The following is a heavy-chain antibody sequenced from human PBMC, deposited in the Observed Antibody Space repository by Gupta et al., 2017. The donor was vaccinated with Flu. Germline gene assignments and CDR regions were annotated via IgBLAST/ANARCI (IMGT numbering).Heavy chain of an antibody. V-gene: IGHV3-23*01. CDR2: ISSMGAYT. CDR1: GFTFSTFP. Sequence: EVQLLESGGDLVQPGGSLRLSCGASGFTFSTFPMNWVRQAPGKGLEWVSAISSMGAYTHYADSVKGRFTISRDNSKNTLYLQMNSLRAEDTAVYFCAKDLVPHATPPYLYSGLDLWGQGTLVTVTS. D-gene: IGHD3-10*02. J-gene: IGHJ5*02. CDR3: AKDLVPHATPPYLYSGLDL.